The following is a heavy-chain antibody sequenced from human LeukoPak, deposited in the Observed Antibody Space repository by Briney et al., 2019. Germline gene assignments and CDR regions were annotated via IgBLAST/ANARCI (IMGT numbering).Heavy chain of an antibody. D-gene: IGHD3-22*01. Sequence: ALVKVSCKVSGYTLTELSMHWVRQAPGKGLEWMGGFDPEDGETIYAQKFQGRVTMTEDTSTDTDYMELSSLRSEDTAVYYCATVYYYDKHYDAFDIWGQGTMVTVSS. CDR3: ATVYYYDKHYDAFDI. CDR2: FDPEDGET. V-gene: IGHV1-24*01. J-gene: IGHJ3*02. CDR1: GYTLTELS.